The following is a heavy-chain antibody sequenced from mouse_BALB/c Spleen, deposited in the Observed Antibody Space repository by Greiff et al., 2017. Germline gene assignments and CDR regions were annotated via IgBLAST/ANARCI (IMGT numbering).Heavy chain of an antibody. J-gene: IGHJ3*01. CDR2: ISSGGSYT. V-gene: IGHV5-6-4*01. CDR3: TRAEFITTATFAY. CDR1: GFTFSSYT. D-gene: IGHD1-2*01. Sequence: EVMLVESGGGLVKPGGSLKLSCAASGFTFSSYTMSWVRQTPEKRLEWVATISSGGSYTYYPDSVKGRFTISRDNAKNTLYLQMSSLKSEDTAMYYCTRAEFITTATFAYWGQGTLVTVSA.